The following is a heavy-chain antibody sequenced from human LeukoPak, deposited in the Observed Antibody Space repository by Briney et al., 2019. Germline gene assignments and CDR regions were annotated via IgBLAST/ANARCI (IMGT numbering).Heavy chain of an antibody. V-gene: IGHV4-31*03. CDR1: GGSISSGGYY. CDR3: ATQRAYSSSSIWFDP. D-gene: IGHD6-6*01. J-gene: IGHJ5*02. Sequence: SQTLSLTCTVSGGSISSGGYYWSWIRQHPGKGLEWIGYIYDSGSTYYNPSLKSRVTISVDTSKNQFSLKLSSVTAADTAVYYCATQRAYSSSSIWFDPWGQGTLVTVSS. CDR2: IYDSGST.